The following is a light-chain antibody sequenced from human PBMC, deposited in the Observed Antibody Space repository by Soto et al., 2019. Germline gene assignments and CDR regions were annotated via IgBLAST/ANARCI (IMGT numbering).Light chain of an antibody. V-gene: IGKV3-20*01. J-gene: IGKJ2*01. Sequence: PGERATLSCRARQSIGSHLAWYQQQPGQAPRLLIYGASSRATGIPDRFSGSGSGTDFTLTISRLEPEDFAVYYCQQYGSSPRTFGQGTKLEIK. CDR3: QQYGSSPRT. CDR1: QSIGSH. CDR2: GAS.